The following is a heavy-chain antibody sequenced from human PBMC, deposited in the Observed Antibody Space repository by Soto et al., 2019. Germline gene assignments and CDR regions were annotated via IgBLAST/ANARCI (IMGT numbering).Heavy chain of an antibody. CDR3: ARDPRWFGEFDAFDI. J-gene: IGHJ3*02. CDR2: IYSGGST. Sequence: GSLRLSCAASGFTVSSNYMSWVRQAPGKGLEWVSVIYSGGSTYYADSVKGRFTISRDNSKNTLYLQMNSLRAEDTAVYYCARDPRWFGEFDAFDIWGQGTMVTVSS. CDR1: GFTVSSNY. V-gene: IGHV3-66*01. D-gene: IGHD3-10*01.